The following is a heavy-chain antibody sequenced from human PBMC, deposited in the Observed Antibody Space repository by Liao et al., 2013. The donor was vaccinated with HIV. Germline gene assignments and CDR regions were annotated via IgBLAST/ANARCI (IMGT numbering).Heavy chain of an antibody. D-gene: IGHD2-21*01. Sequence: QVQLQESGPGLVKPSETLSLTCTVSGGSISSYYWSWIRQPAGKGLEWIGRIYTSGTTNYSPSLESRVTMSVDASKNQFSLKLRSVTAADTAVYYCASLLNAFDIWGQGTMVTVSS. CDR2: IYTSGTT. J-gene: IGHJ3*02. V-gene: IGHV4-4*07. CDR3: ASLLNAFDI. CDR1: GGSISSYY.